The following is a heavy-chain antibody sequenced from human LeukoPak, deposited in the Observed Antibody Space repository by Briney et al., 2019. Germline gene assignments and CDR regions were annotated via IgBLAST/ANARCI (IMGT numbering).Heavy chain of an antibody. CDR3: ARDRSEMRGYSYGLWDYYYYGMDV. D-gene: IGHD5-18*01. J-gene: IGHJ6*02. V-gene: IGHV1-3*01. Sequence: ASVKVSCKASGYTFTSYAMHWVRQAPGQRLEWMGWINAGNGNTKYSQKFQGRVTITRDTSASTAYMELSSLRSEDTAVYYCARDRSEMRGYSYGLWDYYYYGMDVWGQGTTVTVSS. CDR2: INAGNGNT. CDR1: GYTFTSYA.